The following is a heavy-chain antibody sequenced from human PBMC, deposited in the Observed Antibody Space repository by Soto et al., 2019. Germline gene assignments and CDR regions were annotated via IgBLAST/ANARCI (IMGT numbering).Heavy chain of an antibody. V-gene: IGHV3-48*03. CDR3: ARTFYGGNSDWFDP. CDR1: GFTFSSYE. J-gene: IGHJ5*02. D-gene: IGHD2-21*02. CDR2: ISSSGSTI. Sequence: GGSLRLSCAASGFTFSSYEMNWVRQAPGKGLEWVSYISSSGSTIYYADSVKGRFTISRDNAKNSLYLQMNSLRAEDTAVYYCARTFYGGNSDWFDPWGQGTLVTVSS.